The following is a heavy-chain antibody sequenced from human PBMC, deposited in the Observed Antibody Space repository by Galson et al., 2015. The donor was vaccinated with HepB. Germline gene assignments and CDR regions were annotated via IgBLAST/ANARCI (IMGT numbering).Heavy chain of an antibody. Sequence: SLRLSCAASGFTFSSYGMHWVRQAPGKGLKWVAVISYDGRSEYYADSVKGRFTISRDSSKNTLFLQMNSLRTEDTAVYFCAKGDLAEYSYGLALDYWGQGTLVTVSS. J-gene: IGHJ4*02. CDR2: ISYDGRSE. CDR3: AKGDLAEYSYGLALDY. D-gene: IGHD5-18*01. CDR1: GFTFSSYG. V-gene: IGHV3-30*18.